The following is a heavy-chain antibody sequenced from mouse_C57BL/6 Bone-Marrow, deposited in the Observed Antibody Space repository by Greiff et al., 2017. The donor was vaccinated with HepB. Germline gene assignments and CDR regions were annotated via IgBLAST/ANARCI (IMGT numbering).Heavy chain of an antibody. CDR1: GFSFTSYA. CDR2: IWTGGGT. D-gene: IGHD2-4*01. CDR3: ARIYYDYGYYAMDY. Sequence: QVQLKESGPGLVAPSQRLSITCTVSGFSFTSYAISWVRQPPGKGLEWLGVIWTGGGTNYNSALKSRLSISKDNSKSQVFLKMNSLQTDDTARYYCARIYYDYGYYAMDYWGQGTSVTVSS. V-gene: IGHV2-9-1*01. J-gene: IGHJ4*01.